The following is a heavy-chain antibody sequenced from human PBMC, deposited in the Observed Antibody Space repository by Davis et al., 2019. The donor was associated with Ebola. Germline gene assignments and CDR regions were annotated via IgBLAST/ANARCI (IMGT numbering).Heavy chain of an antibody. V-gene: IGHV3-30*04. CDR2: ISYDGSNK. Sequence: GGSLRLSCAASGFTFGSYSMHWVRQAPDKGLEWVAVISYDGSNKYYADSVKGRFTISRDNSKNTLYLQMNSLRAEDTAVYYCARGTAMVNWGQGTLVTVSS. CDR3: ARGTAMVN. CDR1: GFTFGSYS. J-gene: IGHJ4*02. D-gene: IGHD5-18*01.